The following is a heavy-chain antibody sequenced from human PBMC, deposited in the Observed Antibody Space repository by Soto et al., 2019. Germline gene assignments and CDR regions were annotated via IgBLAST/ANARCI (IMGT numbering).Heavy chain of an antibody. D-gene: IGHD3-3*01. V-gene: IGHV4-39*01. Sequence: QLQLQESGPGLVKPSETLSLTCTVSGGSISSSSYYWGWIRQPPGKGLEWIGSIYYSGSTYYNPSLKSRVTISVDTSKNPFSLKLSSVTAADTAVYYCRENYDFWSGYYTSDAFDIWGQGTMVTVSS. J-gene: IGHJ3*02. CDR1: GGSISSSSYY. CDR2: IYYSGST. CDR3: RENYDFWSGYYTSDAFDI.